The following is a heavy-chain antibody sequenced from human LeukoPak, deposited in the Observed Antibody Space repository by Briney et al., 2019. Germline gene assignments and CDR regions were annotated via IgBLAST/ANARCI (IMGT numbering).Heavy chain of an antibody. CDR3: ARVEQLVFDY. D-gene: IGHD6-6*01. CDR1: GFTFSSYA. V-gene: IGHV3-48*02. J-gene: IGHJ4*02. CDR2: ISSSSSTI. Sequence: PGGSLRLSCAASGFTFSSYAMSWVRQAPGKGLEWVSYISSSSSTIYYADSVKGRFTISRDNAKNSLYLQMNSLRDEDTAVYYCARVEQLVFDYWGQGTLVTVSS.